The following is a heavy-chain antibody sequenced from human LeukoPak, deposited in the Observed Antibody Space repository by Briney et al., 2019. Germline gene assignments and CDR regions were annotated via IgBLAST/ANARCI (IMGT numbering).Heavy chain of an antibody. V-gene: IGHV3-7*03. CDR3: ARQGYKVDY. J-gene: IGHJ4*02. CDR1: GSTFSSSW. Sequence: PGGSLRPSCAASGSTFSSSWMSWVRQAPGKGLGWVANIKQDGSEKYYVDSVKGRSTISTDNTKNSLYLQMNSLRAEDTAVYYCARQGYKVDYWGQGTLVTVSS. D-gene: IGHD5-18*01. CDR2: IKQDGSEK.